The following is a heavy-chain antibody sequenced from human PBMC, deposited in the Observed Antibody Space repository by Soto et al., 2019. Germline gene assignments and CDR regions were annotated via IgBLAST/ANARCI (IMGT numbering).Heavy chain of an antibody. CDR2: IYYSGST. Sequence: SETLSLTCTVSGGSISSYYWSWIRQPPRKGLEWIGYIYYSGSTNYNPSLKSRVTISVDTSKNQFSLKLSSVTAADTAVYYCARFTETTYYYGMDVWGQGTTVTVSS. V-gene: IGHV4-59*01. CDR1: GGSISSYY. CDR3: ARFTETTYYYGMDV. J-gene: IGHJ6*02.